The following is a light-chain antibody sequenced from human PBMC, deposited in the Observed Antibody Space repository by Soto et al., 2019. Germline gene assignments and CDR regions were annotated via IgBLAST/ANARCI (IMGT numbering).Light chain of an antibody. Sequence: QSALTQPRSVSGSPGQSVTISCTGTNSDVGGYNYVSWYQQHPGKAPKLIIYDVSKWPSGVPDRFSGSKSGNTASLTISGLQAVDEADYYCCSYAGNSLWVFGGGTKLTVL. CDR2: DVS. J-gene: IGLJ3*02. CDR3: CSYAGNSLWV. CDR1: NSDVGGYNY. V-gene: IGLV2-11*01.